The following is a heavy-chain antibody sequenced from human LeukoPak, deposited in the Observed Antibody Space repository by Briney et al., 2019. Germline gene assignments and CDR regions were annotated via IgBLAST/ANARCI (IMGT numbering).Heavy chain of an antibody. CDR2: ISSSGNT. J-gene: IGHJ4*02. CDR1: GGSTSSGNYY. CDR3: ARLGAGPTYYDFWSGYSSFYFDY. D-gene: IGHD3-3*01. V-gene: IGHV4-39*02. Sequence: SETLSLTCTVSGGSTSSGNYYWGWIRQPPGKGLEWIGGISSSGNTYYNPSLKGRITISIDTSKNHFSLKLSSVTAADTAVYYCARLGAGPTYYDFWSGYSSFYFDYWGQGTLVTVSS.